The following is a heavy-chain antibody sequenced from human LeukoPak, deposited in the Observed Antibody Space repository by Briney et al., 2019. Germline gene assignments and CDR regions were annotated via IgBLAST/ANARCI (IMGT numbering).Heavy chain of an antibody. V-gene: IGHV3-21*01. CDR1: GFTFSSYS. CDR2: ISSSSSYI. J-gene: IGHJ3*02. D-gene: IGHD6-19*01. Sequence: PGGSLRLSCAASGFTFSSYSMNWVRQAPGKGLEWVSSISSSSSYIYYADSVKGRFTISRDNAKNSLYLQMNSLRDEDTAGYYCARELKGGWTVPDACDIWGQGTIVTVSS. CDR3: ARELKGGWTVPDACDI.